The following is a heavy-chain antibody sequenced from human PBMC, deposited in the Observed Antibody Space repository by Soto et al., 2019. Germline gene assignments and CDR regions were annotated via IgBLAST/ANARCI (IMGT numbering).Heavy chain of an antibody. D-gene: IGHD2-15*01. CDR2: IKQDGSEK. CDR3: ARDPGGCTGGSCYSWYFDY. Sequence: GGSLRLSCAASGFTFSSYWMSWVRQAPGKGLEWVANIKQDGSEKYYVDSVKGRFTISRDNAKNSLYLQKNSLRVEETALYYCARDPGGCTGGSCYSWYFDYWGEGSLVTVSS. CDR1: GFTFSSYW. J-gene: IGHJ4*02. V-gene: IGHV3-7*01.